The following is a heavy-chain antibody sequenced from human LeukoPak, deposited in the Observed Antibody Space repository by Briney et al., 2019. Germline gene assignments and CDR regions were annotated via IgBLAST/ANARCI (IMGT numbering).Heavy chain of an antibody. CDR3: ARKGTGSYWGIFDY. CDR2: ISAYNGNT. V-gene: IGHV1-18*01. Sequence: ASVKVSCKASGYTFTSYGINWVRQAPRQGLEWMGWISAYNGNTNYAQKVQGRVTMTTDTSTSTAYMELRSLRSDDTAIYYCARKGTGSYWGIFDYWGQGTLVTVSS. CDR1: GYTFTSYG. D-gene: IGHD1-26*01. J-gene: IGHJ4*02.